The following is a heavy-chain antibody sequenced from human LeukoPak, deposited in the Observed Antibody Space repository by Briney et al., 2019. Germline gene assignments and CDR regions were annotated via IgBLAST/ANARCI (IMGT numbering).Heavy chain of an antibody. V-gene: IGHV1-2*02. Sequence: ASVKVSCKASGYTFTGYYMHWVRQAPGQGLEWMGWINPNSGGTNYAQKFQGRVTMTRDTSISTAYMELGRLRSDDTAVYYCARPDSSTRRKNWFDPWGQGTLVTVSS. CDR1: GYTFTGYY. CDR2: INPNSGGT. J-gene: IGHJ5*02. D-gene: IGHD6-13*01. CDR3: ARPDSSTRRKNWFDP.